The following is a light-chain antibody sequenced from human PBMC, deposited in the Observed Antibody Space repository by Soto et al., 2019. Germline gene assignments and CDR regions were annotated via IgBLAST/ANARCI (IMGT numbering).Light chain of an antibody. J-gene: IGLJ2*01. CDR3: SSYAGRITLV. Sequence: QSGLTQTASVSGSPGQSITMSCTGSRSDGGGYNLVSWYQQHPGKAPKLLISDDNKRPSGVSDRFSGSKSGNTASLTISGLQAEDEGDYYCSSYAGRITLVFGGGTKLTVL. V-gene: IGLV2-23*01. CDR2: DDN. CDR1: RSDGGGYNL.